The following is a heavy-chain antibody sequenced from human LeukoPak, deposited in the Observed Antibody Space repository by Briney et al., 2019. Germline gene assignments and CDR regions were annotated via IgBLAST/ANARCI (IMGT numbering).Heavy chain of an antibody. CDR1: GGTFSSYA. V-gene: IGHV1-69*05. CDR2: IIPIFGTA. CDR3: ARVVEMGTIRGAFDI. J-gene: IGHJ3*02. Sequence: SVKVSCKASGGTFSSYAISWVRQAPGQGLEWMGRIIPIFGTANYAQKFQGRVTITTDESTSTAYMELSSLRSEDTAVYYCARVVEMGTIRGAFDIWGQGAMVTVSS. D-gene: IGHD5-24*01.